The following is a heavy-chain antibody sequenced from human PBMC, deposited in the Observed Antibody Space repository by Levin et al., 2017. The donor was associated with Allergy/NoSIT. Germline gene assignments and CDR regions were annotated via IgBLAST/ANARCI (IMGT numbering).Heavy chain of an antibody. CDR1: GGSISSYY. CDR3: ARHDRALRYFDS. D-gene: IGHD4-17*01. Sequence: TSETLSLTCTVSGGSISSYYWSWIRQPPGKGLEWIGYISSSESTNYNPSLKSRVTISLDTSKSQFSLKLSSVTAADSAVYYCARHDRALRYFDSWGQGALVTVSS. V-gene: IGHV4-59*08. J-gene: IGHJ4*02. CDR2: ISSSEST.